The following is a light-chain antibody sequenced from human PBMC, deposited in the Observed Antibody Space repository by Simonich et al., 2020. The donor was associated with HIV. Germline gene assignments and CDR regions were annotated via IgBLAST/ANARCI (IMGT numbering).Light chain of an antibody. CDR3: QQYYSIPYT. V-gene: IGKV4-1*01. CDR2: WAS. Sequence: DIVMTQSSDSLAVSLGERATINCKSSQSVLYSSSNKNDLAWYQQKPGQPPKLLIYWASTRESGVPDRFSGSGSGTVFTLTISSLQAEDVAVYYCQQYYSIPYTFGQGTKLEIK. CDR1: QSVLYSSSNKND. J-gene: IGKJ2*01.